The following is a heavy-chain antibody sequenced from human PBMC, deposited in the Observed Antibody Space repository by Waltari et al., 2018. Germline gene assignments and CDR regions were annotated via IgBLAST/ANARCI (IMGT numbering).Heavy chain of an antibody. CDR3: ARDRSTVTTPGGMDV. J-gene: IGHJ6*02. CDR2: IIPIFGTA. V-gene: IGHV1-69*08. D-gene: IGHD4-4*01. CDR1: GDTFSSYA. Sequence: QVQLVQSGAEVRKPGSSVKVSCKASGDTFSSYAISWFGTATGQGLEGMGRIIPIFGTANYAQKFQGRVTITADKSTSTAYMELSSLRSEDTAVYYCARDRSTVTTPGGMDVWGQGTTVTVSS.